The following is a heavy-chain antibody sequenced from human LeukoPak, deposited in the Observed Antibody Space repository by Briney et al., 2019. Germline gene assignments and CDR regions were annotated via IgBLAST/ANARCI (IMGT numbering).Heavy chain of an antibody. CDR3: ARGLGKDCGGDCSIVNHDAFDI. J-gene: IGHJ3*02. V-gene: IGHV1-46*01. D-gene: IGHD2-21*02. CDR2: INPSGGST. Sequence: ASVKVSCKASGYTFTSYYMHWVRQAPGQGLEWMGIINPSGGSTSSAQKFQGRVTMTRDTSTSTVYMELSSLRSEDTAVYYCARGLGKDCGGDCSIVNHDAFDIWGQGTMVTVSS. CDR1: GYTFTSYY.